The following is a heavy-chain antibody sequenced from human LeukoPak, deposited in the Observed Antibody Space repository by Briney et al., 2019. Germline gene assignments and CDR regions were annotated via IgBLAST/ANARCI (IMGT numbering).Heavy chain of an antibody. Sequence: SETLSLTCTVSGGSISSGVYYWSWIRHHPGKGLEWIGYIYYSGSTYSNPSLKSRLTMSVDISKSQFSLKLSSVTAADTAVYYCARGVKGMRGAFDIWGQGTMVTVSS. CDR1: GGSISSGVYY. J-gene: IGHJ3*02. CDR3: ARGVKGMRGAFDI. CDR2: IYYSGST. V-gene: IGHV4-31*03. D-gene: IGHD3-10*01.